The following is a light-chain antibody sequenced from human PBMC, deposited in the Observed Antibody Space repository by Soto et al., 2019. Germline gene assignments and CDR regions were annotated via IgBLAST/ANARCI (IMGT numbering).Light chain of an antibody. CDR2: EVS. J-gene: IGLJ1*01. CDR3: SSHTTYSTRI. CDR1: SSDIGSYNY. V-gene: IGLV2-14*01. Sequence: QSALTQPASVSGSPGQSIAISCTGTSSDIGSYNYVSWYQQHPGKAPKLIIHEVSNRPSGISDHFSGSKSGNTASLTISGLQADDEADYYCSSHTTYSTRIFGTGTNVTVL.